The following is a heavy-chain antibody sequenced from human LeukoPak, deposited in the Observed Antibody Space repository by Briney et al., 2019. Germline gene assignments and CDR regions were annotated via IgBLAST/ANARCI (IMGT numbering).Heavy chain of an antibody. CDR3: ARGDVEMATIDAFDI. CDR2: IIPILDIA. CDR1: GGTFNSYA. J-gene: IGHJ3*02. V-gene: IGHV1-69*04. Sequence: GSSVKVSCKASGGTFNSYAISWVRQAPGQGLEWMGRIIPILDIANYAQKFQGRVTITADKSTSTAYMELSSLRSEDKAVYYCARGDVEMATIDAFDIWGQGTMVTVSS. D-gene: IGHD5-24*01.